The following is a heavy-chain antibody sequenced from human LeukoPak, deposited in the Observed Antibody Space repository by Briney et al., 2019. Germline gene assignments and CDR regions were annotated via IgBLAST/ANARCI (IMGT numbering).Heavy chain of an antibody. CDR3: AKVHGGNLDY. Sequence: GGSLRLSCAASGFTFSSYSMNWVRQAPGKGLEWVSYISSSSSTIYYADSVKGRFTISRDNAKNSLYLQMNSLRAEDTAVYYCAKVHGGNLDYWGQGTLVTVSS. CDR1: GFTFSSYS. CDR2: ISSSSSTI. D-gene: IGHD4-23*01. V-gene: IGHV3-48*04. J-gene: IGHJ4*02.